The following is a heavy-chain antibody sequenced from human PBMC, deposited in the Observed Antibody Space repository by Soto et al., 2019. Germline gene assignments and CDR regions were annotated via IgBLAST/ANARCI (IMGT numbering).Heavy chain of an antibody. CDR3: AREVVVFGVIIPTPMDV. CDR1: GFTFSGYE. J-gene: IGHJ6*02. D-gene: IGHD3-22*01. CDR2: ISGSGSTI. V-gene: IGHV3-48*03. Sequence: GGSLRLSCAASGFTFSGYEMSWVRQAPGKGLGWVSYISGSGSTIYYADSLKGRFTISRDNAKDSLYLQMNSLRAEDTAVYYCAREVVVFGVIIPTPMDVWGQGTTVTVSS.